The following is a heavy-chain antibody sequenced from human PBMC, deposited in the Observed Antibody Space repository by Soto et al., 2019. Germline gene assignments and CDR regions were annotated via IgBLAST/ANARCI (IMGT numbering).Heavy chain of an antibody. CDR3: ARAGTTGTTKGLDP. D-gene: IGHD1-1*01. CDR2: IIPIFGTA. J-gene: IGHJ5*02. CDR1: GGTFSSYA. V-gene: IGHV1-69*05. Sequence: SVKVSCKASGGTFSSYAISWVRQAPGQGLEWMGGIIPIFGTANYAQKLQGRVTMTTDTSTSTAYMELRSLRSDDTAVYYCARAGTTGTTKGLDPWGQGTLVTVSS.